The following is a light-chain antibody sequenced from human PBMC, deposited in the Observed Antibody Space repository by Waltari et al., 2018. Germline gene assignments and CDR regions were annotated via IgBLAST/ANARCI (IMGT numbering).Light chain of an antibody. J-gene: IGLJ2*01. Sequence: SSELTQDPAVSVALGQTVWTTCQGDPPSSNLASWYQQRPGPAPLLVFYGNNNRPSGIPDRFSASSSGHTASLTITGAQAEDEADYCCHSRDSSTNHLVFGGGTKLTVL. CDR3: HSRDSSTNHLV. CDR1: PPSSNL. CDR2: GNN. V-gene: IGLV3-19*01.